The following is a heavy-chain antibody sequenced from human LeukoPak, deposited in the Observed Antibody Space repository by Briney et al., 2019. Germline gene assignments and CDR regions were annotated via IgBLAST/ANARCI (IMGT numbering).Heavy chain of an antibody. J-gene: IGHJ3*02. V-gene: IGHV3-23*01. D-gene: IGHD6-13*01. CDR2: IADDSTAT. CDR3: ASSLAAAGKGTFDI. CDR1: GFTFSSYG. Sequence: PGGSLRPSCAASGFTFSSYGMNWVRQAPGKGLEWVSYIADDSTATYYPDSVKGRFTISRDNSKNTLSLLMDSLRAEDTAVYYCASSLAAAGKGTFDIWGQGTMVTVSS.